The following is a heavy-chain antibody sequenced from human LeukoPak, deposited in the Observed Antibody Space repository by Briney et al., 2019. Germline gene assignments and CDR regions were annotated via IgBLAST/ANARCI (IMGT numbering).Heavy chain of an antibody. D-gene: IGHD1-26*01. CDR3: SRESGGFCPFGY. V-gene: IGHV4-4*02. CDR2: ISLTGRT. Sequence: PSETLSLIFGLPGGSISTTNWWSWVRQPPGQGLEWVGEISLTGRTNYNPSLNGRVTMSLDESSNQLSLNLTAVTAADTAIYYCSRESGGFCPFGYWGQGTLVIVPS. J-gene: IGHJ4*02. CDR1: GGSISTTNW.